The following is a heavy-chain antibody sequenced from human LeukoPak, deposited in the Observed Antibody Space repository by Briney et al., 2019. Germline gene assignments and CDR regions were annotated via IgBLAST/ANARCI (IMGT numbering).Heavy chain of an antibody. CDR1: GFTFSSYE. J-gene: IGHJ4*02. V-gene: IGHV3-48*03. Sequence: GGSLRLSCAASGFTFSSYEMNWVRQAPGKGLEWVSYISSSGSTIYYADSVKGRFTISRDNAKNSLYLQMNSLRAEDTAVYYCARDWMGSGWFDYWGQGTLVTVSS. CDR2: ISSSGSTI. D-gene: IGHD6-19*01. CDR3: ARDWMGSGWFDY.